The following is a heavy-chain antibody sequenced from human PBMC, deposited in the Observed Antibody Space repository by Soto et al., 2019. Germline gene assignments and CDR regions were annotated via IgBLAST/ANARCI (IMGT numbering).Heavy chain of an antibody. CDR1: GFTFSGYA. CDR2: ISGGGDST. D-gene: IGHD3-10*01. J-gene: IGHJ2*01. Sequence: EVQLLDSGGGLVQPGGSLRLSCAASGFTFSGYALTWVRQAPGKGLEWVSAISGGGDSTFYADSVKGRLTISRDNSKNTLYLQMNTLRAEATAVYYCARKVSGSTGRPDLWYFDLWGRGTLVTVSS. V-gene: IGHV3-23*01. CDR3: ARKVSGSTGRPDLWYFDL.